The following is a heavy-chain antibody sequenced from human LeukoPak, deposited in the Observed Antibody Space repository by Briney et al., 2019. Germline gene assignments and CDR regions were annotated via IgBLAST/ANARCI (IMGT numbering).Heavy chain of an antibody. CDR3: ASPVVVPAARKDY. V-gene: IGHV3-30-3*01. Sequence: PGRSLRLSCAASGFTFSSYAMHWVRQAPGKGLEWVAVISYDGSNKYYADSVKGRFTISRDNSKNTLYLQMNSLRAEDTAVYYCASPVVVPAARKDYWGQGTLVTVSS. CDR1: GFTFSSYA. CDR2: ISYDGSNK. D-gene: IGHD2-2*01. J-gene: IGHJ4*02.